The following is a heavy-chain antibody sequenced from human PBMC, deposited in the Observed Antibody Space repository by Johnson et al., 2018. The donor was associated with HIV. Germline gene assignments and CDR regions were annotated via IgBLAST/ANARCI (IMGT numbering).Heavy chain of an antibody. J-gene: IGHJ3*02. Sequence: EVQLVESGGGLVQPGGSLRLSCAASGFTFSSYWMSWVRQAPGKGLEWVANIKQDGSEKYYVDSVKGRFTISRDNAKNSLYLQMNSLRAEDTAVYYCAREGGSIAVAGKDAFDIWGQGTMVTVSS. V-gene: IGHV3-7*01. CDR1: GFTFSSYW. CDR3: AREGGSIAVAGKDAFDI. CDR2: IKQDGSEK. D-gene: IGHD6-13*01.